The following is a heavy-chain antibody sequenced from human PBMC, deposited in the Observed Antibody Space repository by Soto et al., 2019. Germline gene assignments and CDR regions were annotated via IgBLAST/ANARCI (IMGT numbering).Heavy chain of an antibody. CDR3: ARNTAMVPIDY. V-gene: IGHV3-33*08. D-gene: IGHD5-18*01. CDR1: GFTFSSYG. Sequence: PGGSLRLSCAASGFTFSSYGMHWVRQAPGKGLEWVAVIWYDGSNKYYADSVKGRFTISRDNSKNTLYLQMNSLRAEDTAVYYCARNTAMVPIDYWGQGTLVTVSS. CDR2: IWYDGSNK. J-gene: IGHJ4*02.